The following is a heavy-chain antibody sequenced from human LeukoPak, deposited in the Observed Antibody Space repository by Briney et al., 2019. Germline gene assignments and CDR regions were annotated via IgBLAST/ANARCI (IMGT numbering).Heavy chain of an antibody. D-gene: IGHD6-13*01. CDR1: GGSISSGDYY. J-gene: IGHJ4*02. Sequence: SETLSLTCTVSGGSISSGDYYWSWIRQPPGKGLEWIGEINHSGSTNYNPSLKSRVTISVDTSKDQFSLKLSSVTAADTAVYYCARFGAAGLFDYWGQGTLVTVSS. CDR3: ARFGAAGLFDY. V-gene: IGHV4-39*07. CDR2: INHSGST.